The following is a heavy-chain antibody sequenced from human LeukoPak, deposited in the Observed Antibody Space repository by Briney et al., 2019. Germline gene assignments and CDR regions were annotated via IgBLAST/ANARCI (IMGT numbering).Heavy chain of an antibody. CDR2: IIPILGIA. CDR3: ARDRPLYGYVWPNFDY. Sequence: GASVKVSCKASGGTFSSYAISWVRQAPGQGLEWMGRIIPILGIANYAQKFQGRVTITADKSTSTAYMELSSLRSEDTAVYYCARDRPLYGYVWPNFDYWGQGTLVTVSS. CDR1: GGTFSSYA. D-gene: IGHD3-16*01. J-gene: IGHJ4*02. V-gene: IGHV1-69*04.